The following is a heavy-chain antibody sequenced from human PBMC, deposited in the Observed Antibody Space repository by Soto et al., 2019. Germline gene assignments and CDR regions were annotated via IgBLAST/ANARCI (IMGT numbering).Heavy chain of an antibody. CDR3: AREGGPGGYFDY. D-gene: IGHD3-10*01. Sequence: SVKVSCKASGGTFSSYAISWVRQAPGQGLEWMGGIIPIFGTANYAQKFQGRVTITADESTSTAYMELSSLRSEDTAVYYCAREGGPGGYFDYWGQGTLVTVSS. V-gene: IGHV1-69*13. CDR1: GGTFSSYA. J-gene: IGHJ4*02. CDR2: IIPIFGTA.